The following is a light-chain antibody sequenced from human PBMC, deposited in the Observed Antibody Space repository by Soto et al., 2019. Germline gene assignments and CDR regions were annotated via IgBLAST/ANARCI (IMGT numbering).Light chain of an antibody. J-gene: IGKJ5*01. Sequence: DIQMTQSPSSLSAYVGDRVTITCRASQRISAYLNWYQHKPGKAPRLLIYTASSLQSGVPSRFSGSGSGTDFTLTITSLRPEDFATYWCQQSYNTPVTFGQGTRLEIK. CDR1: QRISAY. CDR3: QQSYNTPVT. V-gene: IGKV1-39*01. CDR2: TAS.